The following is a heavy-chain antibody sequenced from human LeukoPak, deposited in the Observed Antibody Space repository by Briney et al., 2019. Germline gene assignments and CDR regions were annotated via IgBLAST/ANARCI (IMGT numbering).Heavy chain of an antibody. CDR2: INPNSGGT. CDR3: ARDESGGSGSYYHQGYFDY. V-gene: IGHV1-2*02. CDR1: GYTFTGYY. D-gene: IGHD3-10*01. Sequence: ASVKVSCKASGYTFTGYYMHWVRQAPGQGLEWMGWINPNSGGTNYAQKFQGRVTMTRDTSISTAYMELSRLRSDDTAVYYCARDESGGSGSYYHQGYFDYWGQGTLVTVSS. J-gene: IGHJ4*02.